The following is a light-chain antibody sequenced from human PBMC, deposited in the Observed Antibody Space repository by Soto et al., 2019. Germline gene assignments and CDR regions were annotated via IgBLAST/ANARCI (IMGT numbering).Light chain of an antibody. J-gene: IGLJ2*01. CDR1: TGAVTSAYY. CDR2: STD. V-gene: IGLV7-43*01. Sequence: QAVVTQEPSLTVSPGGTVTLTCASSTGAVTSAYYPNWFQQKPGQAPRALIYSTDSKHSWTPARFSGSLLGGKAALTLSGVQPEDEADYYCLLYYCAAVVFGGGTKLTVL. CDR3: LLYYCAAVV.